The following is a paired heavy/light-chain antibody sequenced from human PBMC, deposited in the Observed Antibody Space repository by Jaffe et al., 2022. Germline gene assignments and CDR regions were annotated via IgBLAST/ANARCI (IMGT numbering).Heavy chain of an antibody. J-gene: IGHJ4*02. CDR1: GYSISSGYF. D-gene: IGHD2-21*01. V-gene: IGHV4-38-2*01. Sequence: QVQLRESGPGLVKPSETLSLTCAVSGYSISSGYFWGWIRQPPGKGLEWIGSGSHSAITYNPSLKSRVTISVDTSENQLSLKLSSLTAADTAVYHCARQSGYCGGGACHHYFFDHWGQGILVTVSS. CDR2: GSHSAIT. CDR3: ARQSGYCGGGACHHYFFDH.
Light chain of an antibody. Sequence: QSALTQPPSASGSPGQSVTISCTGISSDVGYYNYVSWYQQHPGKAPKLMIYDVSKRPSGVPDRFSGSKSGNTASLTVSGLQTEDEASYYCSSYAGSNSVLFGGGTKLTVL. CDR2: DVS. J-gene: IGLJ2*01. CDR1: SSDVGYYNY. V-gene: IGLV2-8*01. CDR3: SSYAGSNSVL.